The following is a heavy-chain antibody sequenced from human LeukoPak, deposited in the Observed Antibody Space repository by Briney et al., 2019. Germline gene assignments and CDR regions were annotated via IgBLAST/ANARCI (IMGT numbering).Heavy chain of an antibody. CDR2: INHSGST. Sequence: SETLSLTCAVYGGSFSGYYWSWIRQPPGKGLEWIGEINHSGSTNYNPSLKSRVTMSVDTSKNQFSLKLSSVTAADTAVYYCARDSRYSSSWYWFDPWGQGTLVTVSS. D-gene: IGHD6-13*01. J-gene: IGHJ5*02. CDR3: ARDSRYSSSWYWFDP. V-gene: IGHV4-34*01. CDR1: GGSFSGYY.